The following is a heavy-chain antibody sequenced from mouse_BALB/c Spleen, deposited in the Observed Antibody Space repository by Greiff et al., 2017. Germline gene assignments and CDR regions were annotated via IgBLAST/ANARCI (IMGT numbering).Heavy chain of an antibody. CDR3: AREELYYFDY. Sequence: EVKLVESGGGLVKPGGSLKLSCAASGFTFSSYAMSWVRQTPEKRLEWVASISSGGSTYYPDSVKGRFTISRDNARNILYLQMSSLRSEDTAMYYCAREELYYFDYWGQGTTLTVSS. CDR1: GFTFSSYA. J-gene: IGHJ2*01. V-gene: IGHV5-6-5*01. CDR2: ISSGGST.